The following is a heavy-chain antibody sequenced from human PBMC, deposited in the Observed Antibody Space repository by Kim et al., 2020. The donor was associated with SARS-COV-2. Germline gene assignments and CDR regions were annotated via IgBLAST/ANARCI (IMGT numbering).Heavy chain of an antibody. CDR2: IWYDGSNK. CDR3: ARVGGVAADYYYYGMDV. V-gene: IGHV3-33*01. CDR1: GFTFRSYG. Sequence: GGSLRLSCAASGFTFRSYGMHWVRQAPGKGLEWVAVIWYDGSNKYYVDSVKGRFTISRDNSKNTLYLQMNSLRAEDTAVYYCARVGGVAADYYYYGMDVWGQGTTVTVSS. D-gene: IGHD3-3*01. J-gene: IGHJ6*02.